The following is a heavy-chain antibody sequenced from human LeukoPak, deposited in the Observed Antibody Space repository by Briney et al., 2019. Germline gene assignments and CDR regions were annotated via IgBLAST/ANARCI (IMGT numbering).Heavy chain of an antibody. J-gene: IGHJ4*02. D-gene: IGHD2-21*01. CDR2: IFSNDEK. V-gene: IGHV2-26*01. CDR1: GFSLTNTRVG. CDR3: ARTTRAYGDFDY. Sequence: SGPTLVNPTETLTLTCTVSGFSLTNTRVGVSWIRQPPGKALEWLAQIFSNDEKSYSTSLKTRLTISKDTSKSQVVLSMTNMDPVDTATYFCARTTRAYGDFDYWGQGSLVTVSS.